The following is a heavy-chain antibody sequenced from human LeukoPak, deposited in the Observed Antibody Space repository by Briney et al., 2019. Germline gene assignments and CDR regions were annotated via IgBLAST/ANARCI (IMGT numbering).Heavy chain of an antibody. CDR3: ARRLLVLD. CDR2: INHSGTT. CDR1: GASISGSGYY. J-gene: IGHJ4*02. Sequence: SETLSLTCAGSGASISGSGYYLGWIRQPPGKGLEWIGEINHSGTTEYNPSLKSRVSISLDTSKKQFSLRLSSVTAADTAVYYCARRLLVLDWGPGLLVTVSS. V-gene: IGHV4-39*07. D-gene: IGHD3-3*01.